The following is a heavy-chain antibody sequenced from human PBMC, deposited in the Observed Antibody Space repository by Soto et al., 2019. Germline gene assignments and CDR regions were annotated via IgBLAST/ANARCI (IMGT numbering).Heavy chain of an antibody. Sequence: PSETLSLTCAVSGGSISSGGYSWSWIRQPPGKGLEWIGYIYHSGSTYYNPSLKSRVTISVDRSKNQFSLKLSSVTAADTAVYYCARVLGVPAAPLFDYWGQGTLVTVSS. V-gene: IGHV4-30-2*01. D-gene: IGHD2-2*01. J-gene: IGHJ4*02. CDR3: ARVLGVPAAPLFDY. CDR2: IYHSGST. CDR1: GGSISSGGYS.